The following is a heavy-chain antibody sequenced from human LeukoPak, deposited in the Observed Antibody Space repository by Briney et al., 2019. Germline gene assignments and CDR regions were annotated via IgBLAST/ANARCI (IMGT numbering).Heavy chain of an antibody. J-gene: IGHJ4*02. Sequence: GGSLRLSCAASGFTFSSYGMHWVRQAPGKGLEWVAFIRYDGSNKYYADSVKVRFTISRDNSKNTLYLQMNSLRAEDTAVYYCAIGGRYSSSWFDYWGQGTLVTVSS. D-gene: IGHD6-13*01. CDR1: GFTFSSYG. CDR2: IRYDGSNK. V-gene: IGHV3-30*02. CDR3: AIGGRYSSSWFDY.